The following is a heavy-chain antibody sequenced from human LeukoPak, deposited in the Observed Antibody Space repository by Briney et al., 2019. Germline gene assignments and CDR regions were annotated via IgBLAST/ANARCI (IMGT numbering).Heavy chain of an antibody. CDR3: ARLYGLGAAATRIYYYYGMDV. V-gene: IGHV4-59*08. CDR2: IYYSGST. J-gene: IGHJ6*02. D-gene: IGHD2-15*01. CDR1: GGSISSYY. Sequence: SETLSLTGTGSGGSISSYYWSWIRQPPGKGLEWIGYIYYSGSTNYNPSLKSRVTISVDTSKNQFSLKLSSVTAADTAVYYCARLYGLGAAATRIYYYYGMDVWGQGTTVTVSS.